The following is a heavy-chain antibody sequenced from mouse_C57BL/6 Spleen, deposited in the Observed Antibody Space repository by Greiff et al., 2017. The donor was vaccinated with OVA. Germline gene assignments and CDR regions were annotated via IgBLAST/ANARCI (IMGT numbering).Heavy chain of an antibody. CDR2: ISSGSSTI. CDR3: ARPGYYGSSYDWYFDV. Sequence: EVMLVESGGGLVKPGGSLKLSCAASGFTFSDYGMHWVRQAPEKGLEWVAYISSGSSTIYYADTVKGRFTISRDNAKNTLFLQMTSLRSEDTAMYDCARPGYYGSSYDWYFDVWGTGTTVTVSS. CDR1: GFTFSDYG. D-gene: IGHD1-1*01. J-gene: IGHJ1*03. V-gene: IGHV5-17*01.